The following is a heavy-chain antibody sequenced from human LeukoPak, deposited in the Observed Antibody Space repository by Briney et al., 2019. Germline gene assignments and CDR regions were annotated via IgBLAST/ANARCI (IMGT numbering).Heavy chain of an antibody. CDR3: ARVTGDSISWYLFDY. J-gene: IGHJ4*02. V-gene: IGHV4-59*01. Sequence: PSETLSLTCTVSGGSISSYYWSWIRQPPGKGLEWIGYIYYSGSTNYNPSLKSRVTISVDTSKNQFSLKLSSVTAADTAVYYCARVTGDSISWYLFDYWGQGTLVTVSS. CDR2: IYYSGST. CDR1: GGSISSYY. D-gene: IGHD6-13*01.